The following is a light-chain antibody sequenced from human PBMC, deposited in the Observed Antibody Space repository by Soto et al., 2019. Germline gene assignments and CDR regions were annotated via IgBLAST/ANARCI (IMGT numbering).Light chain of an antibody. CDR1: GSDVGGYDY. V-gene: IGLV2-14*01. CDR3: SSYTSSSTXV. Sequence: QSALTQPASVSGSPGQSITISCTGTGSDVGGYDYVSWYQHHPGKAPKVMIYEVTNRPSGVSNRFSGSKSGNTASLTISGLLAEDEADYYCSSYTSSSTXVFGTGTKVNV. J-gene: IGLJ1*01. CDR2: EVT.